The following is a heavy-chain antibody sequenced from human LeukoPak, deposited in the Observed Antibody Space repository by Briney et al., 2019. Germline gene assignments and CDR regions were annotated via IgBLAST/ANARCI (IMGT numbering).Heavy chain of an antibody. J-gene: IGHJ4*02. Sequence: SETLSLTCTVSGGSISSYYWSWIRQTPGKGLEWIGYIYYSGSTNFNPSLKSRVTISVDTSKNQLSLKLSSVTAADTAVYYCARDADYWGQGTLVTVSS. CDR1: GGSISSYY. CDR3: ARDADY. V-gene: IGHV4-59*12. CDR2: IYYSGST.